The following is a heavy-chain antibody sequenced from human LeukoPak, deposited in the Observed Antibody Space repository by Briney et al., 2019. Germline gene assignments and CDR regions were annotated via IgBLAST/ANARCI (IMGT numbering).Heavy chain of an antibody. Sequence: SETLSLTCAVYGGSFSGYYWSWIRQPPGKGLEWIGEINHSGSTNYNPSLKSRVTISVDTSKNQFSLKLSSVTAADTAVYYCARDLGSSSWPYYFDYWGQGTLVTVSS. J-gene: IGHJ4*02. D-gene: IGHD6-13*01. CDR3: ARDLGSSSWPYYFDY. CDR2: INHSGST. CDR1: GGSFSGYY. V-gene: IGHV4-34*01.